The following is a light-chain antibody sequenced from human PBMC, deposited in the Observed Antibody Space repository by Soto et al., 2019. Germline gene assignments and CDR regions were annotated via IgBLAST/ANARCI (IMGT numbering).Light chain of an antibody. Sequence: DIQMTQSPSTLSASVGDRVTITCRASQNINTWWSCYHQTPGEPPKLLIFKASRLQSGVPSRFSGGGSATRFTLTISGLPPDDFGTYYCMHSSNYVWTFGQGTKVEVK. J-gene: IGKJ1*01. CDR2: KAS. CDR1: QNINTW. V-gene: IGKV1-5*03. CDR3: MHSSNYVWT.